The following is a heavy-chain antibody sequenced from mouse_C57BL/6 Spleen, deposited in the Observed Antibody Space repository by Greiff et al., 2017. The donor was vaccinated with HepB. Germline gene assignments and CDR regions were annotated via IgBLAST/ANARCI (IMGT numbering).Heavy chain of an antibody. CDR2: IYPGNSDT. J-gene: IGHJ4*01. D-gene: IGHD1-1*01. V-gene: IGHV1-5*01. Sequence: EVQLQQSGTVLARPGASVKMSCKTSGYTFTSYWMHWVKQRPGQGLEWIGAIYPGNSDTSYNQKFKGKAKLTAVTSASTAYMELSSLTNEDSAVYYCTSSLYYYGSSPYYAMDYWGQGTSVTVSS. CDR3: TSSLYYYGSSPYYAMDY. CDR1: GYTFTSYW.